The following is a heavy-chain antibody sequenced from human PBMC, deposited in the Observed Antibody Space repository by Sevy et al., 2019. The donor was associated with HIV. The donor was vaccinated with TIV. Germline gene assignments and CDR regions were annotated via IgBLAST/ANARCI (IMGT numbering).Heavy chain of an antibody. CDR1: GFTFSSHY. Sequence: GGSLRLSFAASGFTFSSHYMSWVRQAPGKGLEWVANIKQDGSDKFYVESVKGRFTISRDNAKNSLYLQLSSLRAEDTAMYFCAREALYYYDSERHYDDAFDMWGPGTMVTVSS. CDR2: IKQDGSDK. D-gene: IGHD3-22*01. V-gene: IGHV3-7*01. CDR3: AREALYYYDSERHYDDAFDM. J-gene: IGHJ3*02.